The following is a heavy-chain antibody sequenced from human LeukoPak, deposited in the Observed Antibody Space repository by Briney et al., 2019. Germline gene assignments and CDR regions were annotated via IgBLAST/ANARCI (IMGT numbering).Heavy chain of an antibody. Sequence: PSETLSLTCTVSGVSISSSYWSWIRRPPGKGLEWIGDIYYNGNTNYNPSLKSRVTISLDTSKNQLSVKLTSVTVTDTAVYYCARAPQQRRIDPWGRGTLVTVSS. CDR3: ARAPQQRRIDP. V-gene: IGHV4-59*01. D-gene: IGHD1/OR15-1a*01. CDR2: IYYNGNT. CDR1: GVSISSSY. J-gene: IGHJ5*02.